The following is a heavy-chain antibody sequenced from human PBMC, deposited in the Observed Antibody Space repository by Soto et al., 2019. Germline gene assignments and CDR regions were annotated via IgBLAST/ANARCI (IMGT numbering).Heavy chain of an antibody. Sequence: GGSLRLSCAASGFTFSSYGMHWVRQAPGKGLEWVSAISGSGGSTYYADSVKGRFTISRDNSKNTLYLQMNSLRAEDTAVYYCAKSPQVLRFLEWLPHFDYWGQGTLVTVSS. CDR1: GFTFSSYG. CDR3: AKSPQVLRFLEWLPHFDY. D-gene: IGHD3-3*01. CDR2: ISGSGGST. V-gene: IGHV3-23*01. J-gene: IGHJ4*02.